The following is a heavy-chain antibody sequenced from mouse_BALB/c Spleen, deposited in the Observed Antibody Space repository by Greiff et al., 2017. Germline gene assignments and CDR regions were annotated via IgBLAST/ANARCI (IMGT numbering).Heavy chain of an antibody. D-gene: IGHD1-1*01. J-gene: IGHJ2*01. CDR2: ISNLAYSI. V-gene: IGHV5-15*02. Sequence: EVQLVESGGGLVQPGGSRKLSCAASGFTFSDYGMAWVRQAPGKGPEWVAFISNLAYSIYYADTVTGRFTISRENAKNTLYLEMSSLRSEDTAMYYCARGYYGSSYFDYWGQGTTLTVSS. CDR1: GFTFSDYG. CDR3: ARGYYGSSYFDY.